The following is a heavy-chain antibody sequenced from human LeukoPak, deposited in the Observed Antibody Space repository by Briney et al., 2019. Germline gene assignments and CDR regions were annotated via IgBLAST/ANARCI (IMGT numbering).Heavy chain of an antibody. CDR2: IYYSGST. D-gene: IGHD1-26*01. J-gene: IGHJ4*02. Sequence: SDTLSLTCTVSGYSITSGYYWGWIRQPPGKGLEWIGSIYYSGSTYYSPSLKSRVTISVDTSENQFSLKLNSVTAADTAVYYCARDRGSYRFDYWGQGTLVTVSS. V-gene: IGHV4-38-2*02. CDR3: ARDRGSYRFDY. CDR1: GYSITSGYY.